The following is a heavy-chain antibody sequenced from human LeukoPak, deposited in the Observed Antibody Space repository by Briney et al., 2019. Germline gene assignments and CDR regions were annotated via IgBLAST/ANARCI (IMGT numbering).Heavy chain of an antibody. Sequence: SETLSLTCAVSGDSISSYYWSWIRQPPGKGREWIGYSYDSGSTKYNPSLKSRVTITVDTSRSQFSLRLSSVTAADTAVYYCARGSSGYTYYFDYWGQGTLVTVSS. J-gene: IGHJ4*02. CDR1: GDSISSYY. V-gene: IGHV4-59*01. D-gene: IGHD3-22*01. CDR2: SYDSGST. CDR3: ARGSSGYTYYFDY.